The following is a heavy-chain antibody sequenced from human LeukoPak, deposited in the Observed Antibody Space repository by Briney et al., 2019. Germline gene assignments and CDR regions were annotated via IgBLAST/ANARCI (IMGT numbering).Heavy chain of an antibody. CDR2: ISYHGNDE. J-gene: IGHJ4*02. Sequence: GGSLRLSCAASGFKFSNFGLHWVRQAPGKGLEWVAFISYHGNDEYYRDSVKGRFTISRDNSKNTLYLQMNSLRGDDTAVYYCARDISTGWSLEYWGQGTLVTVSS. D-gene: IGHD6-19*01. CDR1: GFKFSNFG. CDR3: ARDISTGWSLEY. V-gene: IGHV3-30*02.